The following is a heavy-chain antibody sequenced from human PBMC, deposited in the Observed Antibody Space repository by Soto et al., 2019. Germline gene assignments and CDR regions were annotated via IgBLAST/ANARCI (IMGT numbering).Heavy chain of an antibody. CDR2: MNPDGSTR. V-gene: IGHV3-74*01. CDR3: ARGGEVGAGQYYLDDS. D-gene: IGHD2-21*01. CDR1: GLTFSSNW. Sequence: EVQLVESGGDLVQPGGSLRLSCEASGLTFSSNWMHWVRQGPGKGLVWVSRMNPDGSTRGYADSVKGRFTISRDNARNTVFLQMSSLRAEDTPVYYCARGGEVGAGQYYLDDSWGQGTLVTVSS. J-gene: IGHJ4*02.